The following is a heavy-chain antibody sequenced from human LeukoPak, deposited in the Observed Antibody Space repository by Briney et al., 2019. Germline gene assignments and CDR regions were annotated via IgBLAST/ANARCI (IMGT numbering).Heavy chain of an antibody. V-gene: IGHV3-53*01. CDR1: GFAVASNY. Sequence: PGGSLRLSCAASGFAVASNYMTWVRQAPGKGLEWVSILYSAGASFYADSAMGRLTITSSTSENTPNLLKNNLRADDATNNYCSSGEVGVRKFYSDPFHHWGQGTLVTVSS. D-gene: IGHD2-15*01. J-gene: IGHJ4*02. CDR3: SSGEVGVRKFYSDPFHH. CDR2: LYSAGAS.